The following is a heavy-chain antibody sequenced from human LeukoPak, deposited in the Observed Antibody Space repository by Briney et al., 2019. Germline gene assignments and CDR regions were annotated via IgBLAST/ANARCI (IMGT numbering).Heavy chain of an antibody. CDR3: AHSRSERYYDILTGPGYFDY. V-gene: IGHV2-5*02. J-gene: IGHJ4*02. D-gene: IGHD3-9*01. Sequence: SGPTLVNPTQTRTLTCTFSGFSLSTSGVGVGWIRQPPGKALEWLGLLYWDDDKRYSPSRKSSLTITKDTSKNQVVLTMTNLDPVDTATYYCAHSRSERYYDILTGPGYFDYWGQGTLVTVSS. CDR1: GFSLSTSGVG. CDR2: LYWDDDK.